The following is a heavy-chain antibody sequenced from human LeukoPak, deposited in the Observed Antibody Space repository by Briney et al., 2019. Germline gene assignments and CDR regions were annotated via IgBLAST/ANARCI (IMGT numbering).Heavy chain of an antibody. CDR3: ARNQQAYCGGDCYQYYFDY. CDR1: GGTFSSYA. J-gene: IGHJ4*02. Sequence: SVKVSXKASGGTFSSYAISWVRQAPGQGLEWMGGIIPIFGTANYAQKLQGRVTITADESTSTAYMELSSLRSEDTAVYYCARNQQAYCGGDCYQYYFDYWGQGTLVTVSS. V-gene: IGHV1-69*01. CDR2: IIPIFGTA. D-gene: IGHD2-21*01.